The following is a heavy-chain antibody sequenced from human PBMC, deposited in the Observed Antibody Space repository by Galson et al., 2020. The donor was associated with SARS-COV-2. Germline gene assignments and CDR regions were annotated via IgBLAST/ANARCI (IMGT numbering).Heavy chain of an antibody. V-gene: IGHV3-33*01. Sequence: QAGGSLRLSCAASGFAFSSYAMHWVRQAPGKGLEWVAFIWYDGSNQYYADSVKGRFTISRDNSKNTVYLQMNSLRGDDTAVYYCAGDPPYSGFALDIWGRGTVVAVSS. D-gene: IGHD1-26*01. CDR3: AGDPPYSGFALDI. J-gene: IGHJ3*02. CDR1: GFAFSSYA. CDR2: IWYDGSNQ.